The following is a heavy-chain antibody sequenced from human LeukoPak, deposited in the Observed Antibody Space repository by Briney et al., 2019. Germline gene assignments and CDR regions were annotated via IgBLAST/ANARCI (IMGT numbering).Heavy chain of an antibody. V-gene: IGHV3-23*01. D-gene: IGHD2-15*01. CDR3: AKDREVVAATFDFDY. CDR1: GFTFSSYA. J-gene: IGHJ4*02. CDR2: ISGSGGST. Sequence: GGSLRLSCAASGFTFSSYAMSWVRQAPGKGLEGVSAISGSGGSTYYADSVRGRFTISRDNSKNTLYLQMNSLRAEDTAVYYCAKDREVVAATFDFDYWGQGTLVTVSS.